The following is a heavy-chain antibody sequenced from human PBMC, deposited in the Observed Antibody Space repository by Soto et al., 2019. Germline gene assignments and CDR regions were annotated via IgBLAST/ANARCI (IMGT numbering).Heavy chain of an antibody. Sequence: GGSLKLSCAASGFTFSSYAMSWVRQAPGKGLEWVSAISGSGGSTYYADSVKGRFTISRDNSKNTLYLQMNSLRAEDTAVYYCAKGYSSSWYNWFDPWGQGTLVTVSS. J-gene: IGHJ5*02. V-gene: IGHV3-23*01. D-gene: IGHD6-13*01. CDR2: ISGSGGST. CDR1: GFTFSSYA. CDR3: AKGYSSSWYNWFDP.